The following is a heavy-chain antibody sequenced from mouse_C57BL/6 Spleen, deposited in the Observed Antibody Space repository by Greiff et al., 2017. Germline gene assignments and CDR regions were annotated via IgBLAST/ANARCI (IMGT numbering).Heavy chain of an antibody. V-gene: IGHV1-54*01. CDR3: ARRGTTVVATGFDY. J-gene: IGHJ2*01. CDR2: INPGSGGT. D-gene: IGHD1-1*01. Sequence: VQLQQSGAELVWPGTSVKVSCKASGYAFTNYLIEWVKQRPGQGLEWIGVINPGSGGTNYNEKFKGKATLTADKSSSTAYMQLSSLTSEDSAVYFCARRGTTVVATGFDYWGQGTTLTVSS. CDR1: GYAFTNYL.